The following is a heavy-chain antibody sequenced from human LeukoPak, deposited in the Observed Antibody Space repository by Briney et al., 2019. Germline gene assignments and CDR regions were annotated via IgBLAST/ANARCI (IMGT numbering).Heavy chain of an antibody. Sequence: GASVKVSCKASGGTFSSYAISWVRQAPGQGLEWMGRIIPILGIENYAQKFQGRVTITADKSTSTAYMELSSLRSEDTAVYYCARAGGVTDYFDYWGQGTLVTVSS. CDR1: GGTFSSYA. V-gene: IGHV1-69*04. J-gene: IGHJ4*02. D-gene: IGHD2-21*02. CDR2: IIPILGIE. CDR3: ARAGGVTDYFDY.